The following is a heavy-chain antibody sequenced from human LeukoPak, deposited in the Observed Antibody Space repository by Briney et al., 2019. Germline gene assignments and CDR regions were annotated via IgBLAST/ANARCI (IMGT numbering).Heavy chain of an antibody. J-gene: IGHJ4*02. V-gene: IGHV4-34*01. CDR2: INHSGST. CDR1: GGSFSGYY. Sequence: KPSETLSLTCAVYGGSFSGYYWSWIRQPPGKGLEWIGEINHSGSTNYNPSLKSRVTISVDTSKNQFSLKLSSVTAADTAVYYCARGLAARPPFDYWGQGTLVTVSS. D-gene: IGHD6-6*01. CDR3: ARGLAARPPFDY.